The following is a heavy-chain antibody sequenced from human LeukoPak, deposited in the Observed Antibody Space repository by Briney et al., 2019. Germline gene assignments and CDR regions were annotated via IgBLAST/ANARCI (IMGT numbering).Heavy chain of an antibody. J-gene: IGHJ6*03. Sequence: SETLSLTCTVSGGSIGSSHYYWGWIRQPPGKGLEWIGSMYYSGSTYYNPSLKSRVTISVDTSKNQFSLKLRSVTAADTAVYYCARVGGWYDYYYYYMDVWGKGTTVTVSS. CDR3: ARVGGWYDYYYYYMDV. CDR2: MYYSGST. V-gene: IGHV4-39*07. D-gene: IGHD6-19*01. CDR1: GGSIGSSHYY.